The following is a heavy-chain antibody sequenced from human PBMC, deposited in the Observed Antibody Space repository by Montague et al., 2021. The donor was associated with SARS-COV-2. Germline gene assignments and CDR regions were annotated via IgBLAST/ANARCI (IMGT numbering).Heavy chain of an antibody. V-gene: IGHV4-61*02. D-gene: IGHD2/OR15-2a*01. J-gene: IGHJ6*02. CDR2: IYTTGST. CDR3: ARDKIVIVPTTLELTWIDSYKNYYYGMDV. Sequence: TLSLTCSVSGGSISSGDYYWSWLRQPAGKGLEWIGRIYTTGSTNYNPSLKSRVTISQDTSKNQFSLKLTSVTAADTAVYYCARDKIVIVPTTLELTWIDSYKNYYYGMDVWGQGTTVTVSS. CDR1: GGSISSGDYY.